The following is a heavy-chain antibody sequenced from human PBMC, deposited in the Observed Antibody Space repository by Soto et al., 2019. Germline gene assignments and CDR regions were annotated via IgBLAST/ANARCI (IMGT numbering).Heavy chain of an antibody. Sequence: GGSLRLSCAASGFTFRDYGMSWVRQAPGKGLEWVAVISGSGTNKAYVDSVKGRFTISRDNSKNTLYLQMNSLRVEDTAVYYCARRGGALGYWGQGTLVTVSS. CDR2: ISGSGTNK. V-gene: IGHV3-33*08. CDR3: ARRGGALGY. J-gene: IGHJ4*02. D-gene: IGHD3-16*01. CDR1: GFTFRDYG.